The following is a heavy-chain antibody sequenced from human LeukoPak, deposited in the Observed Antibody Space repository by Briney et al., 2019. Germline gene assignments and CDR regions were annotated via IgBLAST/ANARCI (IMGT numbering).Heavy chain of an antibody. CDR1: GYTFTGYY. Sequence: GASVKVSFKASGYTFTGYYMHWVRQAPGQGREWMGWINPNSGGTNYAQKFQGRVTMTRDTSISTAYMELSRLRSDDTAVYYCARDPFAMIVVVSGMDVWGQGTTVTVSS. D-gene: IGHD3-22*01. CDR2: INPNSGGT. J-gene: IGHJ6*02. V-gene: IGHV1-2*02. CDR3: ARDPFAMIVVVSGMDV.